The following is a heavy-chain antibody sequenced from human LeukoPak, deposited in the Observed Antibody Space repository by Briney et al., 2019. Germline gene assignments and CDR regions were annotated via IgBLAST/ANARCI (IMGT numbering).Heavy chain of an antibody. CDR1: GFTFSSYA. CDR3: AGSPVDTAMVYYFDY. J-gene: IGHJ4*02. CDR2: ISGSGGST. Sequence: PGGSLRLSCAASGFTFSSYAMSWVRQAPGKGLEWVSAISGSGGSTYYADSVKGRFTISRDNSKNTLYLQMNSLRAEDTAVYYCAGSPVDTAMVYYFDYWGQGTLVTVSS. V-gene: IGHV3-23*01. D-gene: IGHD5-18*01.